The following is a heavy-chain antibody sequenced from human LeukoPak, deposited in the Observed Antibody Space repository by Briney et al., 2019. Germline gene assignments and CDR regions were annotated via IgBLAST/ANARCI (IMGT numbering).Heavy chain of an antibody. CDR2: IDGSGSTI. V-gene: IGHV3-48*01. Sequence: GGSLRLSCVASGFTFSTYSMNWVRQAPGKGLEWVSYIDGSGSTIYYADSVKGRFTISRDNAKNSLYLQMDSLRAEDTAVYYCATPFDYWGQGSLVTVSS. CDR3: ATPFDY. J-gene: IGHJ4*02. CDR1: GFTFSTYS.